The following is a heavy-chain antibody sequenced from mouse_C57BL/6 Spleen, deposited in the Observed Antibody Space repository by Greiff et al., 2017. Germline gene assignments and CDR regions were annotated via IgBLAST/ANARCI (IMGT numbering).Heavy chain of an antibody. CDR3: AGWLLRSDYYAMDY. CDR2: IDPEDGET. V-gene: IGHV14-2*01. D-gene: IGHD2-3*01. CDR1: GFNIKDYY. Sequence: EVKLQQSGAELVKPGASVKLSCTASGFNIKDYYMHWVKQRTEQGLEWIGRIDPEDGETKYAPKFQGKATITADTSSNTAYLHLSSLTSEDTAVYYCAGWLLRSDYYAMDYWGQGTSVTVSS. J-gene: IGHJ4*01.